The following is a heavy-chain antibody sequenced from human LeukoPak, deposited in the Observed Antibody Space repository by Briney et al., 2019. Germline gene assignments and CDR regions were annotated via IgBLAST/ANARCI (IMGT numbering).Heavy chain of an antibody. CDR3: GKTTVGYSSGQKPAWPVDY. CDR2: IFGSGGSP. V-gene: IGHV3-23*01. Sequence: GGSLRLSCGASGFTFGSHAMYWVRQAPGKGLERVAGIFGSGGSPHYADPVKGRFTISRDNSRNTVYLQINSLRAEDTAVYYCGKTTVGYSSGQKPAWPVDYWGQGTLVTVSS. J-gene: IGHJ4*02. CDR1: GFTFGSHA. D-gene: IGHD5-18*01.